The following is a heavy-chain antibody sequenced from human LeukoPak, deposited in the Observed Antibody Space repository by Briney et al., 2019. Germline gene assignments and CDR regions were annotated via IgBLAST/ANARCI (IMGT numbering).Heavy chain of an antibody. J-gene: IGHJ3*02. D-gene: IGHD1-26*01. CDR2: MNPNSGNT. CDR1: GYTFTSYD. V-gene: IGHV1-8*01. CDR3: ARGSRYEWELQPYAFDI. Sequence: GASVRVSCKASGYTFTSYDINWVRQATGQGLEWMGWMNPNSGNTGYARKFQGRVTMTRNTSISTAYMELSSLRSEDTAVYYCARGSRYEWELQPYAFDIWGQGTMVTVSS.